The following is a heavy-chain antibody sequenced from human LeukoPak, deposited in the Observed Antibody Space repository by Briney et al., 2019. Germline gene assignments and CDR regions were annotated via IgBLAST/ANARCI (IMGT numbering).Heavy chain of an antibody. V-gene: IGHV3-21*01. CDR1: GFTFSSYS. CDR2: ISSSSSYI. J-gene: IGHJ4*02. Sequence: GGSLRLSCAASGFTFSSYSMNWVRQAPGKGLEWVSSISSSSSYIYYADSVKGRFTISRDNAKNSLYLQMNSLRAEDTAVYYCARLAAIAVAGTDWGQGTLVTVPS. CDR3: ARLAAIAVAGTD. D-gene: IGHD6-19*01.